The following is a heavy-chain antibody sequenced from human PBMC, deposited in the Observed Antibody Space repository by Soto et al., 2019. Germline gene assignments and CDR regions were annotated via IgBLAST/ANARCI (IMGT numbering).Heavy chain of an antibody. CDR2: IKSKTDGETT. D-gene: IGHD6-19*01. J-gene: IGHJ1*01. V-gene: IGHV3-15*07. CDR3: TTESLARIQR. Sequence: EVHLVESGGGLVKPGESLRLSCAASGFTFSDAWMNWVRQAPGKGLEWVGRIKSKTDGETTDYAAPVKGKFTISRDDSKNTLYLQMNSLQTEDTAVYYCTTESLARIQRWGQGTLVTVSS. CDR1: GFTFSDAW.